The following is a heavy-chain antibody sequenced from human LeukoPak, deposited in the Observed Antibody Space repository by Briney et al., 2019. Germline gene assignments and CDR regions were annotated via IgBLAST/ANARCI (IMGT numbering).Heavy chain of an antibody. CDR3: ARDPGDSYGYILDY. CDR2: IKQDGSEK. V-gene: IGHV3-7*01. CDR1: GFTFSSYW. D-gene: IGHD5-18*01. Sequence: GGSLRLSCAASGFTFSSYWMSWVRQAPGKGLEWVANIKQDGSEKYYVDSVKGRFTISRDNAKNSLYLQMNSLRAEDMAVYYCARDPGDSYGYILDYWGQGTLVTVSS. J-gene: IGHJ4*02.